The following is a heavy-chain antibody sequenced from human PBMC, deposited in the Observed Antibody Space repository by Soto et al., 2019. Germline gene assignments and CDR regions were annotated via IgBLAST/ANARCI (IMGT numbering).Heavy chain of an antibody. J-gene: IGHJ5*02. CDR1: GGSFSGYY. CDR3: ARGTTVYLEWLSHWFDP. V-gene: IGHV4-34*01. Sequence: SETLSLTCAVYGGSFSGYYWSWIRQPPGKGLEWIGEINHSGSTNYNPSLKSRVTISVDTSKNQFSLKLSSVTAADTAVYYCARGTTVYLEWLSHWFDPWGQGTLVTVSS. CDR2: INHSGST. D-gene: IGHD3-3*01.